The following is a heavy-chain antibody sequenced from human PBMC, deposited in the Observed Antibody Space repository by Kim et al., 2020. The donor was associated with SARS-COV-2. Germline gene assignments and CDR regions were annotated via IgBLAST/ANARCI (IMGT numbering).Heavy chain of an antibody. J-gene: IGHJ4*02. CDR1: GGSISSYY. V-gene: IGHV4-59*01. Sequence: SETLSLTCTVSGGSISSYYWSWIRQPPGKGLEWIGYIYYSGSTNYNPSLKSRVTISVDTSKNQFSLKLSSVTAADTAVYYCAIGKSSSFFDNWGQGTLVT. CDR3: AIGKSSSFFDN. D-gene: IGHD6-6*01. CDR2: IYYSGST.